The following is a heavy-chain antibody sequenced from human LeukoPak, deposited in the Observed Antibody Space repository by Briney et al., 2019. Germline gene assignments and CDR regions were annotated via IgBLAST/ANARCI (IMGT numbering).Heavy chain of an antibody. Sequence: GALRLSCAASGFPFSNAWMSWVRQAPGKGLEWVGRIKSKTDGGTTDYAAPVKGRFTISRDDSKNTLYLQMNSLKTEDTAVYYCTTAPVASGDYWGQGTLVTVSS. CDR1: GFPFSNAW. CDR3: TTAPVASGDY. V-gene: IGHV3-15*01. D-gene: IGHD3-10*01. CDR2: IKSKTDGGTT. J-gene: IGHJ4*02.